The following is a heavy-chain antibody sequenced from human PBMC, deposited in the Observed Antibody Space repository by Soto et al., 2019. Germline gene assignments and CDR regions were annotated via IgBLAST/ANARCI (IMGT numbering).Heavy chain of an antibody. D-gene: IGHD5-12*01. CDR2: MSWYEDK. Sequence: QITLKESGPTLVKPTQTLTLTCTFSVFSLSTRGVAVGWFRQPPGKALEWLALMSWYEDKWYSPSLNSRLTTTDDTSKNRVVLTMPNMDPVDTATYYCAHRPPGYAYYFDYWGQGTRVTVSS. J-gene: IGHJ4*02. CDR3: AHRPPGYAYYFDY. V-gene: IGHV2-5*01. CDR1: VFSLSTRGVA.